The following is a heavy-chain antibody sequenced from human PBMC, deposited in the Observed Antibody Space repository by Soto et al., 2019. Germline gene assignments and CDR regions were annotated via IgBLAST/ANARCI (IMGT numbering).Heavy chain of an antibody. J-gene: IGHJ6*02. Sequence: GGSLRLSCAASGFTFSNAWMNWVRQAPGKGLEWVGRIKSKTDGGTTDYAAPVKGRFTISRDDSKNTLYLQMNSLKTEDTAVYYRTMGDSRYYYYYYGMDVWGQGTTVTVSS. V-gene: IGHV3-15*07. CDR1: GFTFSNAW. D-gene: IGHD2-21*01. CDR2: IKSKTDGGTT. CDR3: TMGDSRYYYYYYGMDV.